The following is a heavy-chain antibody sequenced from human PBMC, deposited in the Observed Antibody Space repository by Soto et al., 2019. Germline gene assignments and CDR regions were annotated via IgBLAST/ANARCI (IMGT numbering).Heavy chain of an antibody. CDR1: GFTFSSYS. CDR2: ISSSSSTI. V-gene: IGHV3-48*04. J-gene: IGHJ4*02. CDR3: ARDGGFGFDY. Sequence: GGSLRLSCAASGFTFSSYSMNWVRQAPGKGLEWVSYISSSSSTIYYADSVKGRFTISRDNDKNSLYLQMNSLRAEDTAVYYCARDGGFGFDYWGQGTLVTVSS. D-gene: IGHD2-15*01.